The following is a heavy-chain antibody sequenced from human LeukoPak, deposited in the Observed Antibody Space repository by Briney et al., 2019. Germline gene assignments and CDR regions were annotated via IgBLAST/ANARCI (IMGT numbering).Heavy chain of an antibody. CDR1: GFTFNSYW. Sequence: GGSLRLSCAASGFTFNSYWMSWVRQAPGKGLEYVSAISSNGGSTYYANSVKGRFTISRDNSKNTLYLQMGSLRAEDMAVYYCARDPGAGTQLFYYYYYMDVWGKGTTVTVSS. J-gene: IGHJ6*03. V-gene: IGHV3-64*01. CDR2: ISSNGGST. D-gene: IGHD1-7*01. CDR3: ARDPGAGTQLFYYYYYMDV.